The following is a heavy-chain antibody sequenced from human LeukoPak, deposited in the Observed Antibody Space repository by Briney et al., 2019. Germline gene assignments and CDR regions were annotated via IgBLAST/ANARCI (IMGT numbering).Heavy chain of an antibody. CDR1: GGSISSSSYY. CDR2: IYYSGST. D-gene: IGHD6-19*01. V-gene: IGHV4-39*07. CDR3: AKRGGEVAGTGFFDY. Sequence: PSETLSLTCTVSGGSISSSSYYWGWIRQPPGKGLEWIGSIYYSGSTYYNPSLKSRVTISVDTSKNQFSLKLSSVTAADTAVYYCAKRGGEVAGTGFFDYWGQGTLVTVSS. J-gene: IGHJ4*02.